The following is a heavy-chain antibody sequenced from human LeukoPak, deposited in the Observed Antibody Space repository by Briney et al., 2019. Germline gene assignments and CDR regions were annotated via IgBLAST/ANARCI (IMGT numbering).Heavy chain of an antibody. CDR2: IRYDGSSK. CDR3: AKDLERLVPGY. CDR1: GFTFSSYA. V-gene: IGHV3-30*02. D-gene: IGHD6-13*01. Sequence: PGGSLRLSCAASGFTFSSYAMSWVRQAPGKGLEWVAFIRYDGSSKYYADSVKGRFTISRDNSKNTLYLQMNSLRAEDTAVYYCAKDLERLVPGYWGQGTLVTVSS. J-gene: IGHJ4*02.